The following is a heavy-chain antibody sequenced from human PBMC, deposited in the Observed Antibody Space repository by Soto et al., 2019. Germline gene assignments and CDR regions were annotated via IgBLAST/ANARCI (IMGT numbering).Heavy chain of an antibody. CDR2: IISIFGTP. CDR3: ARDLGGGYEPGDY. V-gene: IGHV1-69*12. Sequence: QVQWGRPGAELKKPGSSVKVPARASGATFSISVFNWVRQAPGQGLEWMGGIISIFGTPNYSQKFQGRVTITADESTSTGYMELNNLRSDDTAIYYCARDLGGGYEPGDYWGQGTQVTVSS. D-gene: IGHD5-12*01. J-gene: IGHJ4*02. CDR1: GATFSISV.